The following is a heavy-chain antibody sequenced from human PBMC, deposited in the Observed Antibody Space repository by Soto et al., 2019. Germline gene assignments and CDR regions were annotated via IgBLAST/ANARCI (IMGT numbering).Heavy chain of an antibody. V-gene: IGHV3-48*02. CDR1: GFTFSSYS. J-gene: IGHJ6*02. Sequence: EVQLVESGGGLVQPGGSLRLSCAASGFTFSSYSMNWVRQAPGKGLEWVSYISSSSSTIYYADSVKGRFTISRDNAKNSLYLQMNSLRDEDTAVYYCAREREITPYCYGLDVWGQGTTVTVS. CDR2: ISSSSSTI. CDR3: AREREITPYCYGLDV.